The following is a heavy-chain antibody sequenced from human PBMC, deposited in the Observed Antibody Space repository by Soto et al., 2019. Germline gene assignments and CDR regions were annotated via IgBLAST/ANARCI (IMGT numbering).Heavy chain of an antibody. CDR3: ARDFYTDYYDILTGYSPF. Sequence: ASVKVSCKASGGTFSSYTISWVRQAPGQGLEWMGRIIPILGIANYAQKFQGRVTITADKSTSTAYMELSSLRSEDTAVYYCARDFYTDYYDILTGYSPFCGQGILVTVSS. CDR1: GGTFSSYT. D-gene: IGHD3-9*01. V-gene: IGHV1-69*04. J-gene: IGHJ4*02. CDR2: IIPILGIA.